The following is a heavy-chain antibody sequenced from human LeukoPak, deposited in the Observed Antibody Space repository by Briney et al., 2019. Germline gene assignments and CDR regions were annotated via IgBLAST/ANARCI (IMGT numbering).Heavy chain of an antibody. CDR1: GFTFHDYG. CDR3: ARDPFLHYSGSGSYYGSFDY. D-gene: IGHD3-10*01. J-gene: IGHJ4*02. V-gene: IGHV3-20*04. CDR2: ITWTGGGT. Sequence: GGSLRLSCAASGFTFHDYGMNWVRQAPGKGLEWVASITWTGGGTNYAESVKGRFTISRDNAKNSLYLEINTLRVEDTGFYYCARDPFLHYSGSGSYYGSFDYWGQGTLVTVSS.